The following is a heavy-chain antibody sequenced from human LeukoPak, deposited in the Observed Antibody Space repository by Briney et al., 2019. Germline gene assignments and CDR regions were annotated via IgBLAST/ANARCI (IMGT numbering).Heavy chain of an antibody. CDR3: TTRYGDYVHFDY. V-gene: IGHV3-15*01. J-gene: IGHJ4*02. CDR1: GFTFSNAW. Sequence: GSLRLSCAASGFTFSNAWMSWVRQAPGKGLEWVGRIKSTTDGGTTVYAAPVKGRFTISRDDSKNTLYLQMNSLKAEDTAVYYCTTRYGDYVHFDYWGLGTLVTVSS. D-gene: IGHD4-17*01. CDR2: IKSTTDGGTT.